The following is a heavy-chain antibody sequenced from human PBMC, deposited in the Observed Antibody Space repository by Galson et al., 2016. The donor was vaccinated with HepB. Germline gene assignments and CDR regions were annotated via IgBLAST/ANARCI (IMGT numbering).Heavy chain of an antibody. Sequence: SLRLSCAASGFPFSSHALNWVRQAPGKGLEWVAVISNDGSKTNYADSVKGRFTISRDDSKNTLYLQMSSLTVEDTAAYYWARDNYGYANFFDYWGQGTLGTVSS. J-gene: IGHJ4*02. V-gene: IGHV3-30-3*01. CDR3: ARDNYGYANFFDY. D-gene: IGHD5-18*01. CDR2: ISNDGSKT. CDR1: GFPFSSHA.